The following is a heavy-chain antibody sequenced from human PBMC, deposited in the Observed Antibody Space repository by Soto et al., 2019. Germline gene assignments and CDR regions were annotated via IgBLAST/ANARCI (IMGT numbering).Heavy chain of an antibody. J-gene: IGHJ5*02. CDR3: ARFMIRGVIGP. V-gene: IGHV1-8*01. CDR2: MNPNSGNT. CDR1: GYTFNDYD. D-gene: IGHD3-10*01. Sequence: QEQLVQSGAEVKKPGASVKVSCKASGYTFNDYDINWVRQATGQGLEWMGWMNPNSGNTGYAQKFQGRITMTRDTSMNTAYMELSSLRSEDTAVYYCARFMIRGVIGPWGQGTPVTVSS.